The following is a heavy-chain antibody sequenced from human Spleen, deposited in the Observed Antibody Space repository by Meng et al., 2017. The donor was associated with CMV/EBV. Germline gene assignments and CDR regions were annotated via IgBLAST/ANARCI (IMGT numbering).Heavy chain of an antibody. CDR2: ISSSGSTI. CDR3: ARQFRYCSSTSCYVDYYYYGMDV. J-gene: IGHJ6*02. D-gene: IGHD2-2*01. V-gene: IGHV3-11*04. CDR1: GFTFSDYY. Sequence: GESLKISCAASGFTFSDYYMSWIRQAPGKGLEWVSYISSSGSTIYYADSVKGRFTISRDNAKNSLYLQMNSLRAEDTAVYYCARQFRYCSSTSCYVDYYYYGMDVWGQGTTVTVSS.